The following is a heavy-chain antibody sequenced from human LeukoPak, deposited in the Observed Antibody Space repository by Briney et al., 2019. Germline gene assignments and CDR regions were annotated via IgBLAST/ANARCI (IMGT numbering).Heavy chain of an antibody. CDR1: GGTFSSYA. CDR2: IIPILGIA. J-gene: IGHJ4*02. CDR3: ARGLLSGYDYYFDY. D-gene: IGHD5-12*01. V-gene: IGHV1-69*04. Sequence: ASVKASCKASGGTFSSYAISWVRQAPGQGLEWMGRIIPILGIADYAQKFQGRVTITADKSTSTAYMELSSLRSEDTAVYYCARGLLSGYDYYFDYWGQGTLVTVSS.